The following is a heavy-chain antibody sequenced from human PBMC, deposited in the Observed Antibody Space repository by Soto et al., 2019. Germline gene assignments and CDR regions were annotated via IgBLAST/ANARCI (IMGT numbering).Heavy chain of an antibody. Sequence: QLVETGGGLIQPGTSLTLSCAASGFSVSRNYMTWVRQAPGKGLEWVSFVYSGGATFYADSVKGRFILSRDDSRNTMYLQMRNLRAEDTAVYYCARVPGRLWGRGPLVTVAS. CDR3: ARVPGRL. J-gene: IGHJ4*02. D-gene: IGHD3-10*01. V-gene: IGHV3-53*02. CDR1: GFSVSRNY. CDR2: VYSGGAT.